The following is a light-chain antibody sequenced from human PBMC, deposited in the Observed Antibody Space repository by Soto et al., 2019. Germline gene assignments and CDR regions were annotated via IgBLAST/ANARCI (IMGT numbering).Light chain of an antibody. CDR2: KAS. J-gene: IGKJ1*01. CDR3: QQYNSYSRT. V-gene: IGKV1-5*03. Sequence: DIQMTQSPSTLSASVGDRVTITCRASQSISSWLAWYQQKPGKAPKLLIYKASSIETGVPSRVSGSGSGTEFTLTISSLQPDDFATYYCQQYNSYSRTFGQGTKVDIK. CDR1: QSISSW.